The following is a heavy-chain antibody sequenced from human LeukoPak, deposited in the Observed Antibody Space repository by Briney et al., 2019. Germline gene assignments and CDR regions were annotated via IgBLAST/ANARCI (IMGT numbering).Heavy chain of an antibody. V-gene: IGHV3-23*01. D-gene: IGHD3-22*01. CDR2: ISGSGGST. CDR1: GFTFSSYA. J-gene: IGHJ6*02. Sequence: GGSLRLSCAASGFTFSSYAMSWVRQASGKGLEWVSAISGSGGSTYYADSVKGRFTISRDNSKNTLYLQMNSLRAEDTAVYYCAKSSGYYPQYYYGMDVWGQGTTVTVSS. CDR3: AKSSGYYPQYYYGMDV.